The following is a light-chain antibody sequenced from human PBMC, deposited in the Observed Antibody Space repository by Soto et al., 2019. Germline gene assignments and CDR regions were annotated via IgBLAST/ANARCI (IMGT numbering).Light chain of an antibody. CDR3: MQAIQTPFLS. V-gene: IGKV2-28*01. J-gene: IGKJ4*01. Sequence: DIVMTQSPVSLPVTPGEPASISCRSSQSLLHSNGYNYLDWYLQKPGQSPQLLISLGSNRASGVPDRCSVSGSGTDFTLKISRVEPEDVGTYYCMQAIQTPFLSFGGGTKVEIK. CDR1: QSLLHSNGYNY. CDR2: LGS.